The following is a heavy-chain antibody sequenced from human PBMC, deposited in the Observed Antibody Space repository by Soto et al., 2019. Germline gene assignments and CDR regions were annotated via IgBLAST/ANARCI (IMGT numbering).Heavy chain of an antibody. CDR2: ISGGADNT. D-gene: IGHD3-3*02. CDR3: AKDRTDHFWTGLCDS. V-gene: IGHV3-23*01. J-gene: IGHJ4*02. CDR1: GFTFSNYA. Sequence: GGSLRLSCAASGFTFSNYAMSWVRQAPGKGLQWVSAISGGADNTYFADSVKDRFAISRDNAKNTLYLQMNSLRAEDTAVYFCAKDRTDHFWTGLCDSWGQGALVTLAS.